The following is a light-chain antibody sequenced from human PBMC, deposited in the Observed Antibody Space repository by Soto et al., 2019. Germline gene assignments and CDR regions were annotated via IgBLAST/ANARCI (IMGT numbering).Light chain of an antibody. CDR1: QSVNSY. Sequence: EIVLTQSPGTLSLSPGERATLSCRASQSVNSYLAWYQQKPGQAPRLLIYGASSRATGIPDRFSGSGSGVDFTLTISRLEPEDFAVYYCHQYDSSPRTFGQGTKVEIK. J-gene: IGKJ1*01. CDR2: GAS. CDR3: HQYDSSPRT. V-gene: IGKV3-20*01.